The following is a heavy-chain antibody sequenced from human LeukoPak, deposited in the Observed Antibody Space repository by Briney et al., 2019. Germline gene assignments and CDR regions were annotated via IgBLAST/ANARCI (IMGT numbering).Heavy chain of an antibody. Sequence: PGGSLRLSCAASGFPFNSFFLNWVRLTPGRGLEWVACISQDGSETFYMDSVRGRFIISRDNTKNSLYLQMDSLRAEDTAVYFCVRDLGHSRHYFEYWGQGALVTVSS. D-gene: IGHD7-27*01. J-gene: IGHJ4*02. V-gene: IGHV3-7*01. CDR3: VRDLGHSRHYFEY. CDR1: GFPFNSFF. CDR2: ISQDGSET.